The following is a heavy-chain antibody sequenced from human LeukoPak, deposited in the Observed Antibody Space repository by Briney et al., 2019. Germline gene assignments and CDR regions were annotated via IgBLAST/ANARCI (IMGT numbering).Heavy chain of an antibody. CDR1: GFTFSSYD. CDR3: ARGIYSSSSFAFDI. J-gene: IGHJ3*02. V-gene: IGHV3-13*01. Sequence: GGSLRLSCAASGFTFSSYDMHWVRQATGKGLEWVSAIGTAGDTYYPGSVEGRFTISRENAKNSLYLQMNSLRAGDTAVYYCARGIYSSSSFAFDIWGQGTMVTVSS. CDR2: IGTAGDT. D-gene: IGHD6-6*01.